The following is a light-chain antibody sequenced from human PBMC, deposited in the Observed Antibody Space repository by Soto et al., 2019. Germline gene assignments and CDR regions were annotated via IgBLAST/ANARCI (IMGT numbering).Light chain of an antibody. CDR2: GGS. Sequence: EIVLTQSPVTLSLSPGERATLSCTASQSVTSTYLAWYQQKPGQSPRLIIYGGSTRASDFPDRFSGGGSGRDFTIIISRVEPDDSAVYYCHCHQFDSSRVYSFGQGTKLEI. V-gene: IGKV3-20*01. J-gene: IGKJ2*03. CDR1: QSVTSTY. CDR3: HCHQFDSSRVYS.